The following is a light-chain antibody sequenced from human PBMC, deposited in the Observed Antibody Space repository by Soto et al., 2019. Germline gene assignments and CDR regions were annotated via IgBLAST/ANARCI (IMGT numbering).Light chain of an antibody. J-gene: IGKJ2*01. CDR1: QRVSGSS. Sequence: VLTQSPGNLSLSPGDRATLSCRASQRVSGSSLAWYQQKPGQAPRLLIYGGSNRANGVPDRFSGSGFGADFTLTISRLEPEDFAVYHCQQYGNSPSFGQGTKLEIK. CDR2: GGS. V-gene: IGKV3-20*01. CDR3: QQYGNSPS.